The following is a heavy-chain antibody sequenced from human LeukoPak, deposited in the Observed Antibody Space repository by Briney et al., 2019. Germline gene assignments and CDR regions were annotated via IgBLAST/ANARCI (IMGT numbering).Heavy chain of an antibody. V-gene: IGHV3-7*01. J-gene: IGHJ4*02. Sequence: GGSLRLSCAASGFTFSSYWMSWVRQAPGKGLEWVANIKQDGSEKYYVDSVKGRFTISRDNAKNSLYLQMNSLRAEDTAVYYCARLTFGGVIVEVYYFDYWGQGTLVTVSS. CDR2: IKQDGSEK. CDR1: GFTFSSYW. CDR3: ARLTFGGVIVEVYYFDY. D-gene: IGHD3-16*02.